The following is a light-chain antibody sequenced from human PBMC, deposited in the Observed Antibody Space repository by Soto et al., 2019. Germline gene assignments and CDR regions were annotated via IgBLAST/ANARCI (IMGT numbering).Light chain of an antibody. Sequence: DIVMTQSPLSLPVTPGEPASISCRSSQSLLHSNGYNYLDWYLQKPGQSPQLLIYLGSNRASGVPDRFSGSGSGTDFTLKISRVEAEDVGVYYCQHYNSYSEAFGQGTKVDIK. J-gene: IGKJ1*01. CDR1: QSLLHSNGYNY. V-gene: IGKV2-28*01. CDR2: LGS. CDR3: QHYNSYSEA.